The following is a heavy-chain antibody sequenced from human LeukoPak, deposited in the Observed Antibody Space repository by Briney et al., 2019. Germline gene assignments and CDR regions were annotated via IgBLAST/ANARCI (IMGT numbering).Heavy chain of an antibody. CDR3: ARSRLGGYYDSSGPAFDY. Sequence: GRSLRLSCAAAGFTFDTYGMHWLRQAPGKAPEWVAVISYDGSNTDYADSVKGRFTISRDNAKNSLYLQMNSLRAEDTAVYYCARSRLGGYYDSSGPAFDYWGQGTLVTVSS. CDR2: ISYDGSNT. CDR1: GFTFDTYG. J-gene: IGHJ4*02. V-gene: IGHV3-30*03. D-gene: IGHD3-22*01.